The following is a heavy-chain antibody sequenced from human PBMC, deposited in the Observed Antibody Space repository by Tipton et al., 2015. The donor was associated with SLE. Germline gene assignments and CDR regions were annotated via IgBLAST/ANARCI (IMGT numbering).Heavy chain of an antibody. V-gene: IGHV4-59*11. Sequence: TLSLTCTVSGGSISSHYWSWIRQPPGKGLEWIGYLYYSGSTNYNPSLKSRVTISVDTSKNQFSLKLSSVTAADTAVYYCARGGGLDPWGQGTQVTVSS. D-gene: IGHD3-16*01. CDR1: GGSISSHY. CDR2: LYYSGST. J-gene: IGHJ5*02. CDR3: ARGGGLDP.